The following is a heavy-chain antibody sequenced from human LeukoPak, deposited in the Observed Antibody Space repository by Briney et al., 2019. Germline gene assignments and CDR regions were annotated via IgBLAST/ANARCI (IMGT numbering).Heavy chain of an antibody. CDR3: ARDLYDSSGYNTKGGDY. D-gene: IGHD3-22*01. CDR2: INPSGGST. V-gene: IGHV1-46*01. CDR1: GYTFTSYY. Sequence: GASVKVSCKASGYTFTSYYMHWVRQAPGQGLEWTGIINPSGGSTSYAQKFQGRVTMTRDTSTSTVYMELSSLRSEDTAVYYCARDLYDSSGYNTKGGDYWGQGTLVTVSS. J-gene: IGHJ4*02.